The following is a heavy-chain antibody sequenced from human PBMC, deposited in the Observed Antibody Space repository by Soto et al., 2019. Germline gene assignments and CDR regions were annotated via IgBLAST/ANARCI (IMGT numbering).Heavy chain of an antibody. CDR1: GYSISSSNW. CDR2: IYYSGST. Sequence: QVQLQESGPGLVKPSDTLSLTCAVSGYSISSSNWWGWIRQPPGKGLEWIGYIYYSGSTYYNPSLKSRVTMSVDTSKNQFSLKLSSVTAVDTAVYYCASGGYSSSWYRRSFDYWGQGTLVTVSS. CDR3: ASGGYSSSWYRRSFDY. J-gene: IGHJ4*02. D-gene: IGHD6-13*01. V-gene: IGHV4-28*01.